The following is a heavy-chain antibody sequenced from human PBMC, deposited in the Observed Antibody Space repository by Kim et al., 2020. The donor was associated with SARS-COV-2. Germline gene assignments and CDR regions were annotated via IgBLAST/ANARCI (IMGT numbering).Heavy chain of an antibody. CDR1: GGTFISYA. J-gene: IGHJ6*02. Sequence: SVKVSCKASGGTFISYAITWVRQAPGQGLEWMGGIIPIFDNAKYAQKFQGRVTITADESTSTAYMELTSLTSDDTAVYYCAGGGADFYQLLGMNVWGQGTTVTVSS. CDR3: AGGGADFYQLLGMNV. V-gene: IGHV1-69*13. D-gene: IGHD2-2*01. CDR2: IIPIFDNA.